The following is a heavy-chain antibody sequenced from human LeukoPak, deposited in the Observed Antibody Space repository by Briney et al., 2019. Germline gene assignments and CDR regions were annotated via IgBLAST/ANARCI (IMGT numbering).Heavy chain of an antibody. Sequence: GGSLRLSCAASGFTFSSYAMHWVRQAPGKGLEYVSAISSNGGSTYYANSVKGRFTISRDNSKNTLYLQMGSLRAEDMAVYYCARGQVLRYFDWTNAFDIWGQGTMVTVSS. CDR1: GFTFSSYA. V-gene: IGHV3-64*01. J-gene: IGHJ3*02. D-gene: IGHD3-9*01. CDR3: ARGQVLRYFDWTNAFDI. CDR2: ISSNGGST.